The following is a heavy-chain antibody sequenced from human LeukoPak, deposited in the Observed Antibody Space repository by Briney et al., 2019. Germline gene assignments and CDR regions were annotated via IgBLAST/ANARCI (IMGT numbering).Heavy chain of an antibody. J-gene: IGHJ5*02. CDR3: ARALVDEVSNWFDP. V-gene: IGHV4-59*08. CDR1: GGSISSYY. Sequence: SETLSLTCTVSGGSISSYYWSWIRQPPGKGLEWIGYIYYSGSTYYNPSLKSRVTISVDTSKNQFSLKLSSVTAADTAVYYCARALVDEVSNWFDPWGQGTLVTVSS. D-gene: IGHD5-18*01. CDR2: IYYSGST.